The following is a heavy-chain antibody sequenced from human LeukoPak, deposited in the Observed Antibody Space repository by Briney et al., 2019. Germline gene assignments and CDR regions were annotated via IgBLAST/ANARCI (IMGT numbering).Heavy chain of an antibody. Sequence: SKTLSLTCAVYGGSFSGYYWSWIRQPPGKGLEWIGEINHSGSTNYNPSLKSRVTISVDTSKNQFSLKLSSVTAADTAVYYCASPYCGGDCPLGYWGQGTLVTVSS. D-gene: IGHD2-21*02. CDR1: GGSFSGYY. J-gene: IGHJ4*02. V-gene: IGHV4-34*01. CDR3: ASPYCGGDCPLGY. CDR2: INHSGST.